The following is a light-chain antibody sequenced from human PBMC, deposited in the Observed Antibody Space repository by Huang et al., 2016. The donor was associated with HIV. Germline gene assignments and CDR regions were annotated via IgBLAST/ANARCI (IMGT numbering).Light chain of an antibody. J-gene: IGKJ1*01. V-gene: IGKV3-20*01. Sequence: EIVLTQSPGTLSLSPGERATLSCTTSQSVSNNYLAWYQQKPGQAPRRLIYGASSRATGIPDRFSASGSGTDFTLTISRLEPEDFAVFYCQQYGSSPKTFGQGTKVEI. CDR3: QQYGSSPKT. CDR2: GAS. CDR1: QSVSNNY.